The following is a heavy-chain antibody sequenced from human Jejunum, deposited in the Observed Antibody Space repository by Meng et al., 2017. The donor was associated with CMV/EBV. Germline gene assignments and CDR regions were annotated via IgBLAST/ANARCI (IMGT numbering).Heavy chain of an antibody. D-gene: IGHD2-15*01. CDR3: AKDRGSGGNGYGLDV. V-gene: IGHV3-30*02. CDR2: TRSDGVNT. CDR1: GFSFSSYA. Sequence: GFSFSSYAMSWVRQAPGKGLEWVAFTRSDGVNTYHADSVKGRFTISKDFSENTLYLQMRSLTVDDTAIYYCAKDRGSGGNGYGLDVWGQGTTVTVSS. J-gene: IGHJ6*02.